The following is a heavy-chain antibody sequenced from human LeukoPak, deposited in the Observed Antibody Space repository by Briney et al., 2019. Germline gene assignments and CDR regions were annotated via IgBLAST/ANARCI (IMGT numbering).Heavy chain of an antibody. CDR2: IWYDGSNK. D-gene: IGHD3-22*01. J-gene: IGHJ4*02. CDR3: AKTHGEYYYDSSGPPDY. V-gene: IGHV3-33*06. Sequence: GGSLRLSCAASGFTFSSYGMHWVRQAPGKGLEWVAVIWYDGSNKYYADSVKGRFTISRDNSKNTLYLQMNSLRAEDTAVYYCAKTHGEYYYDSSGPPDYWGQGTLVTVSS. CDR1: GFTFSSYG.